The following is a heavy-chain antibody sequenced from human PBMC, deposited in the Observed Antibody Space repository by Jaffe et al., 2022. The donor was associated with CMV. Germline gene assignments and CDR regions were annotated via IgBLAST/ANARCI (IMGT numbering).Heavy chain of an antibody. CDR3: AKVTRGSSWTEYDY. Sequence: EVQLVESGGGLVQPGRSLRLSCAASGFTFDDYAMHWVRQAPGKGLEWVSGISWNSGSIGYADSVKGRFTISRDNAKNSLYLQMNSLRAEDTALYYCAKVTRGSSWTEYDYWGQGTLVTVSS. D-gene: IGHD6-13*01. CDR2: ISWNSGSI. J-gene: IGHJ4*02. CDR1: GFTFDDYA. V-gene: IGHV3-9*01.